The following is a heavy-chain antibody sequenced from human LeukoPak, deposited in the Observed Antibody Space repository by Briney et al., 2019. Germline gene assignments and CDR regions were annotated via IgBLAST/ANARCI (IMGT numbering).Heavy chain of an antibody. CDR3: AKDQVTMVRGVSYYYYYGMDV. V-gene: IGHV3-23*01. Sequence: PGGSLRLSCAASGFTFSSYARRWVRRAPGKGLEWVSAISCSGGSTYYADSVKGRFTISRDNSKNTLYLQMNSLRAEDTAVYYCAKDQVTMVRGVSYYYYYGMDVWGQGTTVTVSS. D-gene: IGHD3-10*01. CDR2: ISCSGGST. CDR1: GFTFSSYA. J-gene: IGHJ6*02.